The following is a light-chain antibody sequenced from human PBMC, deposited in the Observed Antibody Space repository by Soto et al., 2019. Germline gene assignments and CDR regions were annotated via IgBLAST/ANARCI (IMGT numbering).Light chain of an antibody. CDR2: DSN. Sequence: QSVLTQPPSVSAAPGHKVTISCSGSSSNIGNNYVSWFQQLPGKAPKLLIYDSNKRPSGIPDRFSGSKSGTSATLDITGLQTGDEADYYCATWDRSLTGEVFGGGTKLTVL. CDR1: SSNIGNNY. J-gene: IGLJ2*01. CDR3: ATWDRSLTGEV. V-gene: IGLV1-51*01.